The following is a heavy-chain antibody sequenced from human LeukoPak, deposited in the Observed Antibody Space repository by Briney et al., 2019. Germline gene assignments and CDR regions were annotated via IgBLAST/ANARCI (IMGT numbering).Heavy chain of an antibody. Sequence: PGGSLRLSCTTSGFITRMFWMTWVRQAPGKGLEWVANIKEGGSEKYYVDSVKGRFTISRDDARGSVYLQMNSLRAEDTAVYYCASRSGGVAGRGLVYWGQGTLVTVSS. J-gene: IGHJ4*02. V-gene: IGHV3-7*01. D-gene: IGHD6-19*01. CDR2: IKEGGSEK. CDR1: GFITRMFW. CDR3: ASRSGGVAGRGLVY.